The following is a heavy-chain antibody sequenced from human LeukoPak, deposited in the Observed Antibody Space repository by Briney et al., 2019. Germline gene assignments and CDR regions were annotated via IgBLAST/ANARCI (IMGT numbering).Heavy chain of an antibody. CDR3: TRAYRSGGSCYYYYGMDV. J-gene: IGHJ6*04. D-gene: IGHD2-15*01. CDR2: IRSKANSYAT. V-gene: IGHV3-73*01. Sequence: GGSLRLSCAASGFTFSDSAMHWVRQASGKGLEWVGRIRSKANSYATAYAASVKGRFTISRDDSKNTAYLQMNSLKTEDTAVYYCTRAYRSGGSCYYYYGMDVWGKGTTVTVSS. CDR1: GFTFSDSA.